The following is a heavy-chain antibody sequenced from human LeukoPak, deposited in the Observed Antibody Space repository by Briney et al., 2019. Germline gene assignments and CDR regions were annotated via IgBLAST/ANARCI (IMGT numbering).Heavy chain of an antibody. CDR1: GGSFSGYY. V-gene: IGHV4-4*08. J-gene: IGHJ4*02. CDR2: IYASGST. CDR3: AQGLGY. Sequence: PSETLSLTCAVYGGSFSGYYWSWIRQPPGKGLEWIGRIYASGSTYQNPSLKSRVTISRDTSKNQFSLRLSSVTAADTAVYYCAQGLGYWGQGTLVTVSS.